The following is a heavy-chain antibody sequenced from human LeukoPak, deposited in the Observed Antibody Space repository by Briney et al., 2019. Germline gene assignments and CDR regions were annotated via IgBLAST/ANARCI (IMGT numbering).Heavy chain of an antibody. CDR3: AKDLGY. CDR2: IRSDGSNK. J-gene: IGHJ4*02. Sequence: GGSVTLSCAASGFNFSNSGMHWVRQVPGKGLEWVTFIRSDGSNKNYGDSVKGRFTISRDNSKNTLYLQMNSLRAEDTAVYYCAKDLGYWGQGILVAVSS. CDR1: GFNFSNSG. V-gene: IGHV3-30*02.